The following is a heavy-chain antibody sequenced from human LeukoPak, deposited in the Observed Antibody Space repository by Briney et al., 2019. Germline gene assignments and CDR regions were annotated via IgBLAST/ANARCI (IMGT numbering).Heavy chain of an antibody. CDR3: ARTPVEGDTAMVAFTEAFDI. J-gene: IGHJ3*02. V-gene: IGHV4-61*01. CDR2: IYYSGNT. D-gene: IGHD5-18*01. CDR1: GGSVSSGTYY. Sequence: SETLSLTCTVSGGSVSSGTYYWSWIRQPPGRGLEWIGYIYYSGNTNYNPSLKSRVTISVDTSKNQFSLKLSSVTAADTAVYYCARTPVEGDTAMVAFTEAFDIWGQGTMVTVSS.